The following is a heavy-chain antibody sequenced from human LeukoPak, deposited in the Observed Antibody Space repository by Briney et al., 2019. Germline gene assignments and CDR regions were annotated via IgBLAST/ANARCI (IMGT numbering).Heavy chain of an antibody. CDR3: ARVDFWSGHYYFDY. D-gene: IGHD3-3*01. J-gene: IGHJ4*02. CDR1: GFTFSSDS. CDR2: ISSSSSYI. Sequence: GGSLRLSCAASGFTFSSDSTNWVRQAPGKGLEWVSSISSSSSYIYYADSVKGRFTISRGNAKNSLYLQMNSLTAEDTAVYYCARVDFWSGHYYFDYWGQGTLVTVSS. V-gene: IGHV3-21*04.